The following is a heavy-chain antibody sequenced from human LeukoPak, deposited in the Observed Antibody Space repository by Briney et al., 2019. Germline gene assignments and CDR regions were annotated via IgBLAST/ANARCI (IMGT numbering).Heavy chain of an antibody. CDR2: IKSKTDGGTT. Sequence: GGSLRLSCAASGFTFSSAWMSWVRQAPGKGLEGVGRIKSKTDGGTTDYAAPVKGRFTISRDDSKNTLYLQMNSLKTEDTAVYYCTTQTRITIFGVVTLYYYYGMDVWGQGTTVTVSS. V-gene: IGHV3-15*01. D-gene: IGHD3-3*01. J-gene: IGHJ6*02. CDR1: GFTFSSAW. CDR3: TTQTRITIFGVVTLYYYYGMDV.